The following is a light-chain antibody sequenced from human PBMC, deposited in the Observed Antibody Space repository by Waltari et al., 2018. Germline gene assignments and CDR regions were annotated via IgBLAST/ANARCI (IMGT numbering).Light chain of an antibody. J-gene: IGKJ1*01. Sequence: VLTQSPGTLSLSPGERATLFCRASQSVSSSYLAWYQQKPGRAPRLLIFGASSRASGIPDRFNGSGSGTEFTLTISRLEPEDFAMYYCQQYVDSRWTFGQGTKVEIK. CDR2: GAS. CDR3: QQYVDSRWT. V-gene: IGKV3-20*01. CDR1: QSVSSSY.